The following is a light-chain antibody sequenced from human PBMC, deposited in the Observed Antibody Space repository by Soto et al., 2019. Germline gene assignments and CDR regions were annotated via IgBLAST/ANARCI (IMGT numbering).Light chain of an antibody. Sequence: EIVMTQSPATLSVSTGERATLSCRASQSVSSNLAWYQQKPGQAPRLLIYDASTRATGIPARISGSGSGTEFTLTISSLQSEDFAVYYCQQYKNWRTFGQGTKVDIK. J-gene: IGKJ1*01. CDR2: DAS. CDR1: QSVSSN. V-gene: IGKV3-15*01. CDR3: QQYKNWRT.